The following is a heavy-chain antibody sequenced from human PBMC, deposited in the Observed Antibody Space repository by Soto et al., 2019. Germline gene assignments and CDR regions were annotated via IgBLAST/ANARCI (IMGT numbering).Heavy chain of an antibody. D-gene: IGHD2-15*01. CDR3: ARDEACGGSCYYIDY. Sequence: QVQLVESGGGVVQPGRSLRLSCAASGFTFSSYGMHWVRKVPAKGREWVAVIWYDGSNKYYADSVKGRFTISRDNSKNTLYLQMNSLRAEDTAVYYCARDEACGGSCYYIDYWGQGTLVTVSS. J-gene: IGHJ4*02. CDR2: IWYDGSNK. V-gene: IGHV3-33*01. CDR1: GFTFSSYG.